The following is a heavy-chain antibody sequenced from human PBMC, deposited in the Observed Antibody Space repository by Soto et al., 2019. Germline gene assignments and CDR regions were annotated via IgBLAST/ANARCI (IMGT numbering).Heavy chain of an antibody. CDR2: IIRIFDTA. D-gene: IGHD2-2*01. J-gene: IGHJ6*02. Sequence: QVQLVQSGAEVKKPGSSVKVSCKTSGGTFSSYAVSWVRQAPGQGLEWMGGIIRIFDTANYAQKCTGRVAITAGESTSTAYMELSSLSSEDTAVYYCARHDCISSSCYYYYYYSMDVWGQETTVTVSS. CDR3: ARHDCISSSCYYYYYYSMDV. CDR1: GGTFSSYA. V-gene: IGHV1-69*12.